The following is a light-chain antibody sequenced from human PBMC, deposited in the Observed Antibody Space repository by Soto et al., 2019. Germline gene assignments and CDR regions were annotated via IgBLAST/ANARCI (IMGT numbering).Light chain of an antibody. V-gene: IGKV1-5*01. CDR1: QSITSW. Sequence: DIQMTQSPSTLSASVGDRVTITCRASQSITSWLAWYQQKPGKAPKLLIYDASNLESGVPSRFSGSGSGTEFTLTISSLQPDDFAPYYCQQYNSYSRTFGQGTKVEIK. J-gene: IGKJ1*01. CDR3: QQYNSYSRT. CDR2: DAS.